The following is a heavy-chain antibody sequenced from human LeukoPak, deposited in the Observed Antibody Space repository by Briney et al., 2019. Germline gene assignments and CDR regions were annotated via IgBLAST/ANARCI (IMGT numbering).Heavy chain of an antibody. J-gene: IGHJ3*02. CDR3: ARVPSVIDAFDI. D-gene: IGHD2-21*01. V-gene: IGHV4-31*03. Sequence: SETLSLTCTVSGGXISSGGYYWSWIRQHPGKGLEWLAYIYYTGSTYYNPSLKSRLTISVDTSKNHFSLRLSSMTAADTAVYYCARVPSVIDAFDIWGQGTMVTVSS. CDR2: IYYTGST. CDR1: GGXISSGGYY.